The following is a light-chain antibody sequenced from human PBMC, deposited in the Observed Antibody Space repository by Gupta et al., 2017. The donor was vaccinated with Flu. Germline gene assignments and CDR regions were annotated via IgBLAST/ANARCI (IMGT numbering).Light chain of an antibody. Sequence: SLVERATIRCKSTQIILSSHNIRSYVAWYQQKPGKPPKLLIYDASTRETGVPSRFSGSGSGTEFTLTISSLQAEDFAVYYCQHYYAYPLTFGPGTRLEIK. J-gene: IGKJ3*01. CDR2: DAS. CDR1: QIILSSHNIRSY. V-gene: IGKV4-1*01. CDR3: QHYYAYPLT.